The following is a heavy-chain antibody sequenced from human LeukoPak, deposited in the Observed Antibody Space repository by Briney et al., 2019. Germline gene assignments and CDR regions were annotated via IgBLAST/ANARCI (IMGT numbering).Heavy chain of an antibody. D-gene: IGHD3-22*01. CDR1: GFTFSDYY. J-gene: IGHJ4*02. Sequence: SLRLYCAASGFTFSDYYMSWIRQAPGKGLEWVSYISSSGSTIYYADSVKGRFTISRDNAKNSLYLQMNSLRAEDTAVYYCARGSYYYDSSGNTPRFCDYWGQGTLVTVSS. CDR2: ISSSGSTI. V-gene: IGHV3-11*04. CDR3: ARGSYYYDSSGNTPRFCDY.